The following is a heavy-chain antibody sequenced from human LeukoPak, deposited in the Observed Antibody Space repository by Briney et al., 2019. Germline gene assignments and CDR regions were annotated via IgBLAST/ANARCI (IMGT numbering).Heavy chain of an antibody. CDR3: ARRQVAGLARWVWFDP. D-gene: IGHD6-19*01. CDR2: IIPIFGTA. CDR1: GGTFSSYA. V-gene: IGHV1-69*13. J-gene: IGHJ5*02. Sequence: ASVKVSCKASGGTFSSYAISWVRQAPGQGLEWMGGIIPIFGTANYAQKFQGRVTITADESTSTAYMELSSLRSEDTAVYYCARRQVAGLARWVWFDPWGQGTLVTVSS.